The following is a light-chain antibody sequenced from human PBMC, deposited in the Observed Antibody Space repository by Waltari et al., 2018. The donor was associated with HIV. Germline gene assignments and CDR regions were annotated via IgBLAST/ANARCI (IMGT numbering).Light chain of an antibody. J-gene: IGLJ2*01. V-gene: IGLV1-44*01. CDR3: SAWDVSLNGVV. CDR1: SSTIGRRS. Sequence: QSVMTQPPSASANPGQRVTIACSGTSSTIGRRSVHWYQHFPGTAPKLLIFTNDQRPSGVPDRFSASKSGTSASLSISGLHSGDEGVYYCSAWDVSLNGVVFGGGTKLTVL. CDR2: TND.